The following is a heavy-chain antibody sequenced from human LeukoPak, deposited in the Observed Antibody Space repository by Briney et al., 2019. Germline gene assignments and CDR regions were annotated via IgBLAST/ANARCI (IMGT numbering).Heavy chain of an antibody. J-gene: IGHJ4*02. CDR1: GFTFSSYP. CDR3: AKEYCGGGRCNDDFFDY. Sequence: GGSLRLSCSGSGFTFSSYPMHWVRQAPGKGLEYVSAITFDGGSTYYRDSVKGRFTISRDNSRNTLYLEMNSLRAEDTAVYYCAKEYCGGGRCNDDFFDYWGQGTLVTVSS. D-gene: IGHD2-15*01. V-gene: IGHV3-64*04. CDR2: ITFDGGST.